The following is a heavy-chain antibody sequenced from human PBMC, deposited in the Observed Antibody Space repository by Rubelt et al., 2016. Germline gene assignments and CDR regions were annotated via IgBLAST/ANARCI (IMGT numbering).Heavy chain of an antibody. Sequence: EVQLVESGGGLVQPGGSLRLSCAASGFTFSDHYMDWVRQAPGKGLEWVGRTRNKVNSYTTEYAASVKGRLPISRDDSKNSLYLQMNSLKTEDTAVYYCARVAAGGQKDDVDYWGQGTLVTVSS. CDR2: TRNKVNSYTT. J-gene: IGHJ4*02. D-gene: IGHD6-13*01. CDR1: GFTFSDHY. V-gene: IGHV3-72*01. CDR3: ARVAAGGQKDDVDY.